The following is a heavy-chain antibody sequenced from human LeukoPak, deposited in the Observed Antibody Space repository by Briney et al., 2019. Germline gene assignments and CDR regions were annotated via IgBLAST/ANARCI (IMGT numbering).Heavy chain of an antibody. D-gene: IGHD3-10*01. J-gene: IGHJ5*02. Sequence: ASVKVSCKASGYTFSSFVVNWVRQAPGQGLEWMGWISAYNGNTNYAQKLQGRVTMTTDTSTSTAYMELRSLRSDDTAVYYCARTQRITMVRGVNWFDPWGQGTLVTVSS. CDR2: ISAYNGNT. CDR1: GYTFSSFV. V-gene: IGHV1-18*01. CDR3: ARTQRITMVRGVNWFDP.